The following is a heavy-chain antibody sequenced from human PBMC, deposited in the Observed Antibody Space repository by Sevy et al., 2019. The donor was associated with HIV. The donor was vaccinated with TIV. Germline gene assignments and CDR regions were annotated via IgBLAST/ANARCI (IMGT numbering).Heavy chain of an antibody. CDR1: GGSISSSSYY. J-gene: IGHJ4*02. D-gene: IGHD7-27*01. V-gene: IGHV4-39*01. CDR2: IYYSGRT. Sequence: SETLSLTCTVSGGSISSSSYYWGWIRQPPGKGLEWIGSIYYSGRTYYNPSPKSRVTISVDTSKNQFSLKLSSVTAADTAVYYCARPTLTHNWGGFDYWGQGTLVTVSS. CDR3: ARPTLTHNWGGFDY.